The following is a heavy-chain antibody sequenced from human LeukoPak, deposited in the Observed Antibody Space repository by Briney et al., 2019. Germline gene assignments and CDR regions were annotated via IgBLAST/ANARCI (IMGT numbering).Heavy chain of an antibody. CDR3: ANFWGGRPRAFDI. CDR2: ITGSSTPI. D-gene: IGHD3-16*01. Sequence: PGGSLRLSCEASGFNFNIYSMNWVRQAPGKGLEWVSYITGSSTPIYYGGSVKGRFTISRDNSKNTLYLQMNSLRAEDTAVYYCANFWGGRPRAFDIWGQGTMVTVSS. CDR1: GFNFNIYS. J-gene: IGHJ3*02. V-gene: IGHV3-48*01.